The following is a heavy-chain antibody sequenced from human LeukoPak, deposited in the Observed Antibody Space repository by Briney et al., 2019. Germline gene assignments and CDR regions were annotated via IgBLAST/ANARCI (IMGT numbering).Heavy chain of an antibody. CDR1: GGSISSSSYY. D-gene: IGHD2-21*01. J-gene: IGHJ6*03. CDR2: IYYSGST. Sequence: SETLSLTCTVSGGSISSSSYYWGWIRQPPGKGLEWIGSIYYSGSTYYNPSLKSRVTISVDTSKNQFSLKLSSVTAADTAVYYCARQSSPIPTEGLFHMDVWGKGTTVTISS. V-gene: IGHV4-39*01. CDR3: ARQSSPIPTEGLFHMDV.